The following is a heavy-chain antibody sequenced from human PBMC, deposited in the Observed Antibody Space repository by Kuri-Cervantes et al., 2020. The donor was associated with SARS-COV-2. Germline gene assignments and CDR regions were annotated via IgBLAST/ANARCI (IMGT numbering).Heavy chain of an antibody. CDR2: ISFDGSNK. Sequence: LSLTCAASRFTFSHYGVHWVRQAPGKGLEWVAVISFDGSNKYYGDSVKGRFTISRGNSKNMLYLQMDSLRADDTAVCYCAREKLYSGSHIDYWGQGTLVTVSS. CDR1: RFTFSHYG. CDR3: AREKLYSGSHIDY. J-gene: IGHJ4*02. D-gene: IGHD1-26*01. V-gene: IGHV3-30-3*01.